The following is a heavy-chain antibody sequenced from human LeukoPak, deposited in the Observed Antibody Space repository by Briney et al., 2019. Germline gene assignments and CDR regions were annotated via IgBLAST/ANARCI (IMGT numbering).Heavy chain of an antibody. Sequence: GGSLRLSCAASTFTFSSYGIHWVRQAPGKGLGSVAVIWYDGSNKYYADSVKGRFTNSRDNSKNTLYLQMNSLRAEDTAVYYCARDIGYSYGYVGHWFDPWGQGTLVTVSS. CDR2: IWYDGSNK. V-gene: IGHV3-33*01. CDR1: TFTFSSYG. J-gene: IGHJ5*02. CDR3: ARDIGYSYGYVGHWFDP. D-gene: IGHD5-18*01.